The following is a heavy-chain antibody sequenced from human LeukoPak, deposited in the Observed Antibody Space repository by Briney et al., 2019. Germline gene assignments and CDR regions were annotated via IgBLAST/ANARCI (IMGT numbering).Heavy chain of an antibody. J-gene: IGHJ4*02. Sequence: RGSLRLSCAASGFTFSSCEMNWVRQAPGEGLEWVSYITSSGSTIYYADSVKGRFTISRDNSKNTLYLQMNSLRAEDTAVYYCARPRLTINYYFDYWGQGTLVTVSS. CDR2: ITSSGSTI. CDR1: GFTFSSCE. D-gene: IGHD5-12*01. V-gene: IGHV3-48*03. CDR3: ARPRLTINYYFDY.